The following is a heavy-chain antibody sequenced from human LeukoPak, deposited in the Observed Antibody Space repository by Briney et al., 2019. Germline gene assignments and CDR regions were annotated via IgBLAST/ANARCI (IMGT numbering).Heavy chain of an antibody. Sequence: ASVKVSCKASGYTFTSYGISWVRQAPGQGLEWMGWISVYNGNTNYAQKLQGRVTMTTDTSTSTAYMELRSLRSDDTAVYYCARDLGYGSGSYYGGGDYWGQGTLVTVSS. CDR2: ISVYNGNT. V-gene: IGHV1-18*04. D-gene: IGHD3-10*01. J-gene: IGHJ4*02. CDR1: GYTFTSYG. CDR3: ARDLGYGSGSYYGGGDY.